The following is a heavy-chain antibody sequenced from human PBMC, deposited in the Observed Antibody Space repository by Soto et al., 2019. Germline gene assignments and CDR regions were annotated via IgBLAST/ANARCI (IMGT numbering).Heavy chain of an antibody. D-gene: IGHD3-9*01. CDR1: GGSISSGGYY. J-gene: IGHJ5*02. CDR3: ARGTLIYDILTGYYTANWFDP. CDR2: IYYSGST. Sequence: SETLSLTCTVSGGSISSGGYYWSWIRQHPGKGLEWIGYIYYSGSTYYNPSLKSRVTISVDTSKNQFSLKLSSVTAADTAVYYCARGTLIYDILTGYYTANWFDPWGKGTRVTVSS. V-gene: IGHV4-31*03.